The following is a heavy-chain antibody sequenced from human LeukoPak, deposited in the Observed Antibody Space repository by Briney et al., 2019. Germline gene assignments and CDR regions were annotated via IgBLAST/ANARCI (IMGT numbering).Heavy chain of an antibody. V-gene: IGHV4-59*08. CDR3: ARQVGCSSTSCYGGFYYYYYGMDV. J-gene: IGHJ6*02. CDR2: IYYSGST. D-gene: IGHD2-2*01. CDR1: GGSISSYY. Sequence: SETLSLTCTVSGGSISSYYWSWIRQPPGKGLEWIGYIYYSGSTNYNPSLKSRVTISVDTSKNQFSLKLSSVTAADTAVYYCARQVGCSSTSCYGGFYYYYYGMDVWGQGTTVTVSS.